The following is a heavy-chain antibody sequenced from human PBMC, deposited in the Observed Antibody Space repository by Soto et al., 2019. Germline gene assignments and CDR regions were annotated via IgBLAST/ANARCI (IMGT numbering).Heavy chain of an antibody. J-gene: IGHJ4*02. CDR2: ISYDGSNK. Sequence: QVQLVESGGGVVQPGRSLRLSCAASGFTFSSYGMHWVRQAPGKGLEWVAVISYDGSNKYYADSVKGRFTISRDNSKNTLYLQMNSLRAEYTAVYYCAKDFEQLATQYFDYWGQGTLVTVSS. V-gene: IGHV3-30*18. D-gene: IGHD6-13*01. CDR3: AKDFEQLATQYFDY. CDR1: GFTFSSYG.